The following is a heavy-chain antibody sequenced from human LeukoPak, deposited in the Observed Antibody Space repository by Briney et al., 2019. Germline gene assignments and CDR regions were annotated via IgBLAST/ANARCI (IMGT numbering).Heavy chain of an antibody. CDR1: GFTFSSYA. D-gene: IGHD1-26*01. J-gene: IGHJ4*02. CDR3: VSLLGATNY. Sequence: GGSLRLSCAASGFTFSSYAMSWVRQAPGKGLEWVSASSGSGGSTYYADSVKGRFTISRDNSKSTLYLQMNSLRAEDTAVYYCVSLLGATNYWGQGTLVTVSS. V-gene: IGHV3-23*01. CDR2: SSGSGGST.